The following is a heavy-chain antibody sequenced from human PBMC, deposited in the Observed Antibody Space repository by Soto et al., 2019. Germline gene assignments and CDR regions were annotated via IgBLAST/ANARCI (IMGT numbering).Heavy chain of an antibody. J-gene: IGHJ5*02. CDR1: GFTFSRYA. CDR3: AKAPLAVAGRAWFDP. D-gene: IGHD6-19*01. V-gene: IGHV3-23*01. Sequence: GGSLRLSCAASGFTFSRYAMSWVRQAPGGGLEWVSAISGSGGSTYYADSVKGRFTISRDNSKNTLYLQMNSLRAEDTAVYYCAKAPLAVAGRAWFDPWGQGTLVTVSS. CDR2: ISGSGGST.